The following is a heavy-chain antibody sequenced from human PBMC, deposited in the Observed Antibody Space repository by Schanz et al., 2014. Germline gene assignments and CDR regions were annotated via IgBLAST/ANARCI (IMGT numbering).Heavy chain of an antibody. V-gene: IGHV3-30*02. D-gene: IGHD3-10*01. Sequence: QAQLVESGGGVVQPGGSLRLSCAASRFAFSNCGMHWVRQAPGKGLEWVAFIRYDASNEYYADSVKGRFTISRDNSKNTLYLQMNSLRPDDTAVYYCAKDQLANYRGSGYNWFDPWGQGTLVTVSS. CDR2: IRYDASNE. CDR1: RFAFSNCG. J-gene: IGHJ5*02. CDR3: AKDQLANYRGSGYNWFDP.